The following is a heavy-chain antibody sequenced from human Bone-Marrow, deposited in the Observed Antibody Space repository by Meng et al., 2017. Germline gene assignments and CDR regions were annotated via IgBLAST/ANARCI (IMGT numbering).Heavy chain of an antibody. CDR2: IYYSGST. Sequence: QWQPQESGPGMVKPSQTLSLTCTVSGGSISSGNHYWSWIRQHPGKGLEYIGYIYYSGSTYYNPSLKSRVIISVDTSKNQFSLRLNSVTAADTAVYYCASLYGDSSVWYLDLWGRGTLVTVSS. CDR3: ASLYGDSSVWYLDL. D-gene: IGHD4-17*01. J-gene: IGHJ2*01. CDR1: GGSISSGNHY. V-gene: IGHV4-31*03.